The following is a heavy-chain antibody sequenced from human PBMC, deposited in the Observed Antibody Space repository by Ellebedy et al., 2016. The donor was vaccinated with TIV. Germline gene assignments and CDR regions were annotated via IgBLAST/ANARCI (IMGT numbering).Heavy chain of an antibody. V-gene: IGHV3-48*02. J-gene: IGHJ4*02. CDR1: GFTLSDYS. D-gene: IGHD2-21*01. CDR3: ARPLRNIVKGGFDY. CDR2: ISSSNTI. Sequence: GESLKISCAASGFTLSDYSMNWVRQAPGKGLEWVAYISSSNTIYYADSVKGRFTISRDNAKNSLYLQMNSLRDEDTAVYYCARPLRNIVKGGFDYWGQGTLVTVSS.